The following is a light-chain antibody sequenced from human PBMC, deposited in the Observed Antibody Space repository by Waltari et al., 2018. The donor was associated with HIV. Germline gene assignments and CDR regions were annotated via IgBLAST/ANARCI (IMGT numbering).Light chain of an antibody. Sequence: QSALTQPASVSGSPGQSITISCTGTSSHVGGYNYVPWYQQHPGNAPKLMVYDVTNRPSGVSNRFSGSKSGNTAFLTISGLQAEDEADYYCSSYTTSRTVVFGGGTKLTVL. CDR2: DVT. CDR1: SSHVGGYNY. CDR3: SSYTTSRTVV. V-gene: IGLV2-14*03. J-gene: IGLJ2*01.